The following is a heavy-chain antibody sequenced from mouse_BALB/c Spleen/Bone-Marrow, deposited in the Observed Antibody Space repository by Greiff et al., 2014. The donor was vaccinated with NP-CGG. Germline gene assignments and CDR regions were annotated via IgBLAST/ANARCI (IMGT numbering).Heavy chain of an antibody. J-gene: IGHJ2*01. CDR2: IYPSDSYT. CDR1: GYTFTSYW. D-gene: IGHD1-1*01. Sequence: QVHVKQSGAELVRPGASVKLSCKASGYTFTSYWINWVKQRPGQGLEWIGNIYPSDSYTNYNQKFKDKATLTVDKSSSTAYMQLSSPISEDSAVYYCTREGYYGSSYVDYWGQGTTLTVSS. CDR3: TREGYYGSSYVDY. V-gene: IGHV1-69*02.